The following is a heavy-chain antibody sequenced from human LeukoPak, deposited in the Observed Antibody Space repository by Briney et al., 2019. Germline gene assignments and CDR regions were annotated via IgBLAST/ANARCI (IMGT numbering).Heavy chain of an antibody. D-gene: IGHD3-10*01. CDR1: GGTFSSYA. Sequence: SVKVSCKASGGTFSSYAISWVRQAPGQGLEWMGGIIPIFGTANYAQKFQGRVTITADESTSTAYMELSSLRSEDTAVCYCARDGPARITMVRGVIFDPWGQGTLVTVSS. J-gene: IGHJ5*02. V-gene: IGHV1-69*13. CDR3: ARDGPARITMVRGVIFDP. CDR2: IIPIFGTA.